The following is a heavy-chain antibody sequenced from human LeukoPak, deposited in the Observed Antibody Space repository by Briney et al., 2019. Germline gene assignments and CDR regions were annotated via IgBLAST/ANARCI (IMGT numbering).Heavy chain of an antibody. CDR2: ISGSGGST. CDR3: AKDLLYYDSSGYYSRYFGY. J-gene: IGHJ4*02. D-gene: IGHD3-22*01. Sequence: GGSLRLSCAASGFTFSSYAMSWVRQAPGKGLEWVSAISGSGGSTYYADSVKGRFTISRDNSKNTLYLQMNSLRAEDTAVYYCAKDLLYYDSSGYYSRYFGYWGQGTLVTVSS. CDR1: GFTFSSYA. V-gene: IGHV3-23*01.